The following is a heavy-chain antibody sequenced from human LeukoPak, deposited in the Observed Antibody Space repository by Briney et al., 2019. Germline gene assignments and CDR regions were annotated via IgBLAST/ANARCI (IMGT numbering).Heavy chain of an antibody. CDR3: AGRAQTTGWSFDY. J-gene: IGHJ4*02. D-gene: IGHD6-19*01. CDR1: GGSISSYY. V-gene: IGHV4-4*07. CDR2: VHTSGST. Sequence: SETLSLTCIVSGGSISSYYWSWIRQPAGKGLEWIGQVHTSGSTNYNPSLKSRVAMSVDTSKNQFSLELSSVTAADTAVYYCAGRAQTTGWSFDYWGQGALVTVSS.